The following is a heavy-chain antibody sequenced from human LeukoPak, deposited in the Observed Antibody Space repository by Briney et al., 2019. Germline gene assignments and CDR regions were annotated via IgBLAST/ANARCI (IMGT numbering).Heavy chain of an antibody. Sequence: ASVKVSCKASGYSFISYYLHWVRQAPGQGLEWMGIINPGGSTNYAQKFRGRVTMTRDTSTNTVFLDLSRLTSEDTAVYYCARDGSMGGFPFDYWGQGTLVTVSS. J-gene: IGHJ4*02. V-gene: IGHV1-46*01. CDR3: ARDGSMGGFPFDY. CDR1: GYSFISYY. D-gene: IGHD3-16*01. CDR2: INPGGST.